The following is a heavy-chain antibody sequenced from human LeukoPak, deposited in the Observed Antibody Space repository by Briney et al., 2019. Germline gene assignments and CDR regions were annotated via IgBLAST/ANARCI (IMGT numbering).Heavy chain of an antibody. CDR2: IYPSGNT. J-gene: IGHJ3*02. CDR1: GGSISSYY. D-gene: IGHD1-26*01. Sequence: SETLSLTCTVSGGSISSYYWAWIRQPAGKGLECIGRIYPSGNTNYNPSLKSRVNMSISTSKNQFSLKLSSVTAADTAVYYCASDIRGANALDIWGQGTMVTVSS. CDR3: ASDIRGANALDI. V-gene: IGHV4-4*07.